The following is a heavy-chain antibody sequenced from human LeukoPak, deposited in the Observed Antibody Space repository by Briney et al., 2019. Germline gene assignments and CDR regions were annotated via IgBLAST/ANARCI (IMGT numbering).Heavy chain of an antibody. V-gene: IGHV3-30-3*01. D-gene: IGHD2-8*01. Sequence: PEGSLRLSCAASGFTFSSYAMHRVRQAPGKGLEWVAVISYDGSNKYYADSVKGRFTISRDNSKNTLYLQMNSLRAEDTAVYYCARDNEGYGMDVWGQGTTVTVSS. CDR1: GFTFSSYA. CDR2: ISYDGSNK. CDR3: ARDNEGYGMDV. J-gene: IGHJ6*02.